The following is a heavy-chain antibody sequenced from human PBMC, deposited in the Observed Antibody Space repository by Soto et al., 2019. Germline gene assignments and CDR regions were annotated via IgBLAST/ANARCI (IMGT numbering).Heavy chain of an antibody. J-gene: IGHJ4*02. CDR1: GGSLFSYY. Sequence: SETLSLTCTVSGGSLFSYYWTWIRQPPGKGLEWIGYIYYSGNTNYNPSLKSRVTISVDTSKNQFSLKLSSVTAADTAVYYCARVRGYCSSTSCYALDYWGQGTLVTVSS. CDR2: IYYSGNT. V-gene: IGHV4-59*01. CDR3: ARVRGYCSSTSCYALDY. D-gene: IGHD2-2*01.